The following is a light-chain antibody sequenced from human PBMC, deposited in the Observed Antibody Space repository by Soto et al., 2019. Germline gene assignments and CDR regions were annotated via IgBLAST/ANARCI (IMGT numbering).Light chain of an antibody. CDR1: TGAVTSGHY. CDR2: DTN. J-gene: IGLJ2*01. CDR3: LLSYTVFVV. V-gene: IGLV7-46*01. Sequence: QAVVTQEPSLTVSPGGTVTLTCGSSTGAVTSGHYPYWFQQKPGQAPRTLISDTNNKHSWTPARFSGSLLGGKAALTLSGAQPEDEADYYCLLSYTVFVVFGGGTKLTVL.